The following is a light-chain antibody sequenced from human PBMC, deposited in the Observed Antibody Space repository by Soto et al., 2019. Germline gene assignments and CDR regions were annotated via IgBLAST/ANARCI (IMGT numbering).Light chain of an antibody. CDR3: MQALQTPPT. CDR2: LGS. V-gene: IGKV2-28*01. J-gene: IGKJ5*01. Sequence: DIVMTQSPLSLPVTPGEPASISCRSSQSLLHSNGYNYLDWYLQKPGQSPQLLIYLGSNRASGDPDRFSSNGSGTDFTLKISRVEAEDVGVYYCMQALQTPPTFGQGTRLEIK. CDR1: QSLLHSNGYNY.